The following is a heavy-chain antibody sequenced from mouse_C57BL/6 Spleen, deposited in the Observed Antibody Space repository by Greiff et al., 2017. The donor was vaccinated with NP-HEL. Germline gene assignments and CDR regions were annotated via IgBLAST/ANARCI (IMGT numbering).Heavy chain of an antibody. CDR3: AKNYGSSPWWYFDV. D-gene: IGHD1-1*01. V-gene: IGHV2-4*01. J-gene: IGHJ1*03. CDR1: GFSLTSYG. CDR2: IWSGGST. Sequence: VQLQQSGPGLVQPSQSLSITCTVSGFSLTSYGVHWVRQPPGKGLEWLGVIWSGGSTDYNAAFISRLSISKDNSKSQVFCKMNSLQADDTAIYYCAKNYGSSPWWYFDVWGTGTTVTVSS.